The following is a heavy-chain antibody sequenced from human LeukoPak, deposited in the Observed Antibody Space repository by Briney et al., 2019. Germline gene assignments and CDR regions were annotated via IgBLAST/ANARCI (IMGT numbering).Heavy chain of an antibody. Sequence: VASVKVSCKASGYTFTGYYMHWVRHAPGQGLELMGWINPNSGGTNYAQKFQGRVTMTRDTSISTAYMELSRLRSDDTAVYYCARVGSGWYGRDFDYWGQGTLVTVSS. CDR2: INPNSGGT. D-gene: IGHD6-19*01. J-gene: IGHJ4*02. V-gene: IGHV1-2*02. CDR3: ARVGSGWYGRDFDY. CDR1: GYTFTGYY.